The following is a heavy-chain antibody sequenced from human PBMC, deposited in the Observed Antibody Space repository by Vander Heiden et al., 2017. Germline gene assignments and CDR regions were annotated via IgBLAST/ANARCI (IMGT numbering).Heavy chain of an antibody. D-gene: IGHD6-19*01. V-gene: IGHV3-30-3*01. CDR3: ARDQGVQWLAPRDYYYGMDV. CDR2: ISYDGSNK. CDR1: GFTLQNFA. Sequence: QVQLVEFGGGVVEPGRPLRLSGAAFGFTLQNFAIYWVRQAPGKGLEWVAVISYDGSNKYYADSVKGRFTISRDNSKNTLFLHMTSLTTEDTAVYYCARDQGVQWLAPRDYYYGMDVWGQGTTVIVSS. J-gene: IGHJ6*02.